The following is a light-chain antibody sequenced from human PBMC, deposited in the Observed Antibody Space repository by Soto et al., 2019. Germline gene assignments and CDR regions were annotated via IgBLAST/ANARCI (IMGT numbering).Light chain of an antibody. J-gene: IGKJ2*01. CDR2: GAS. CDR3: QQYGSSPRT. Sequence: EIVLTQSPGTLSLSPGERATLSCRASQSVSSSYLAWYQQKPGQAPRLLIYGASSRATGIPDRFSGSGSGTYFTLTISRLAPEDFAVYYCQQYGSSPRTFGQWNKLEIK. V-gene: IGKV3-20*01. CDR1: QSVSSSY.